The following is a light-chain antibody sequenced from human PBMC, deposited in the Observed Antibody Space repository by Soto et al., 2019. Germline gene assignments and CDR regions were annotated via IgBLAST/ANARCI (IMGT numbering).Light chain of an antibody. CDR3: NSYTNTDTVV. J-gene: IGLJ7*01. CDR2: DVN. Sequence: QSALTQPASVSGSLGQAITVSCTGTSSDVGAYNSVSWYQQHPGKAPKLMIFDVNIRPSRLSNRFSGSKSGNTASLTISGLQAEDEAHYYCNSYTNTDTVVFGGGTQLTVL. V-gene: IGLV2-14*03. CDR1: SSDVGAYNS.